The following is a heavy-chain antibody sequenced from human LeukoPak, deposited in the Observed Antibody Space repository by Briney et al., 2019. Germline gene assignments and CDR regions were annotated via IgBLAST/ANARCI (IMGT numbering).Heavy chain of an antibody. CDR1: GYTFTGYY. V-gene: IGHV1-24*01. Sequence: GASVKVSCKASGYTFTGYYMHWVRQAPGKGLEWMGGFDPEDGETIYAQKFQGRVTVTEDTSTDTAYMELSSLRSEDTAVYYCATALGIAARPYYYYGMDVWGQGTTVTVSS. J-gene: IGHJ6*02. D-gene: IGHD6-6*01. CDR2: FDPEDGET. CDR3: ATALGIAARPYYYYGMDV.